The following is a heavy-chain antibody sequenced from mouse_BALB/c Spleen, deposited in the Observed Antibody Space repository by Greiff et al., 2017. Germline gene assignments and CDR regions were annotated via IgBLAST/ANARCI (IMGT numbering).Heavy chain of an antibody. V-gene: IGHV1-85*01. D-gene: IGHD4-1*01. Sequence: VKLQQSGAELVKPGASVKLSCKASGYTFTSYDINWVRQRPEQGLEWIGWIFPGDGSTKYNEKFKGKATLTTDKSSSTAYMQLSRLTSEDSAVYFCARSNWDGGNWYFDVWGAGTTVTVSS. CDR3: ARSNWDGGNWYFDV. CDR2: IFPGDGST. J-gene: IGHJ1*01. CDR1: GYTFTSYD.